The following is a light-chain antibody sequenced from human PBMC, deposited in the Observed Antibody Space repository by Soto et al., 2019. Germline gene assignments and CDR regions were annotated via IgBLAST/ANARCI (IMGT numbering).Light chain of an antibody. Sequence: IVLTQSQGTLSLSPGERATLSCSASQSVSGSYLAWYQQKPCQAPRLLIYGASSRATGIPDRFSGSGSGTDFTLTISRLEPEDFAVYYCQQYGSSITFGQGTRRDIK. J-gene: IGKJ5*01. CDR2: GAS. V-gene: IGKV3-20*01. CDR3: QQYGSSIT. CDR1: QSVSGSY.